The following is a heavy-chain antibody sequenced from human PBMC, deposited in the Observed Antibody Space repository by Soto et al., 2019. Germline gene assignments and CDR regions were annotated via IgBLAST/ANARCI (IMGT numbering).Heavy chain of an antibody. V-gene: IGHV4-31*03. Sequence: SETLSLTCTVSGGSVSSGGYYWSWIRQHPGTGLEWIGYIYYSGTTYFNPSLKSRASISLDTPKNEFSLKLTSVTAADTAVYYCARRALPQCINGVCYKDGFWDYWGQGALVTVSS. CDR1: GGSVSSGGYY. J-gene: IGHJ4*02. CDR2: IYYSGTT. CDR3: ARRALPQCINGVCYKDGFWDY. D-gene: IGHD2-8*01.